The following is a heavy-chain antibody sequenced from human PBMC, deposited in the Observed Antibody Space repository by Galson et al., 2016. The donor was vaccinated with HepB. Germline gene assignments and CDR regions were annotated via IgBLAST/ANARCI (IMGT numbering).Heavy chain of an antibody. CDR1: GGSVSTDYY. V-gene: IGHV4-39*01. CDR2: IYSTGDT. D-gene: IGHD6-19*01. J-gene: IGHJ6*03. CDR3: ATGIVVAGKYYYHYIDV. Sequence: SETLSLTCVVSGGSVSTDYYWGWIRQVPGRGLEWIGSIYSTGDTYYSPSLESRVTISVDTSKNQFSLRLNSVTAADTGVYYCATGIVVAGKYYYHYIDVWGKGTTVTVSS.